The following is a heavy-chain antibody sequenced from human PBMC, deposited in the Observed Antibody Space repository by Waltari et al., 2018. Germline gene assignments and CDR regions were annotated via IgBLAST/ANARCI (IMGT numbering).Heavy chain of an antibody. CDR2: IYAGGGS. CDR1: GFIVSSNY. CDR3: ATLGAYLGAFDV. V-gene: IGHV3-53*02. Sequence: EVQLVETGGGLIQPGGSLRLSCAASGFIVSSNYMSWVRQAPGKGLEWVSGIYAGGGSYSADSVRGRFTISRDSSKNTLYLEMNTLRAEDTAVYYCATLGAYLGAFDVWGQGTMVTVSS. J-gene: IGHJ3*01. D-gene: IGHD3-16*01.